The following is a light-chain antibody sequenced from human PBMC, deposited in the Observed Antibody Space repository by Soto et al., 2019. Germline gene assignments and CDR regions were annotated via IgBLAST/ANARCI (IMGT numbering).Light chain of an antibody. J-gene: IGKJ5*01. CDR3: QQYNIWRSIT. Sequence: IVVTQSPATLSLSPGERGTLSCSASESVTDYLAWYQQKPGQAPRLLVYDVSNRAAGIPTRFSGGGSGTDFTLTISRLEPEDFAVYYCQQYNIWRSITFGQGTRLEIK. CDR2: DVS. CDR1: ESVTDY. V-gene: IGKV3-11*01.